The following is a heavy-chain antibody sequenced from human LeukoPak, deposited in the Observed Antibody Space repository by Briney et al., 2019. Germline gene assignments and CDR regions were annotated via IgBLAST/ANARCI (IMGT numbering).Heavy chain of an antibody. V-gene: IGHV3-30*02. D-gene: IGHD6-13*01. J-gene: IGHJ4*02. Sequence: GGSLRLSCAASGFTFSSHGMHWVRQAPGKGLEWVAFIRYDGSNKYYADSVKGRFTISRDNSKNTLFLQMNSLRAEDTAVYYCAKTRGSWSINYFDYWGQGTLVTVSS. CDR3: AKTRGSWSINYFDY. CDR2: IRYDGSNK. CDR1: GFTFSSHG.